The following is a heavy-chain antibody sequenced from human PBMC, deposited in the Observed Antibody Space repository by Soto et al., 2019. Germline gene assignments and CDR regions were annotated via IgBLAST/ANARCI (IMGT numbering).Heavy chain of an antibody. CDR3: ARGILLQLWNLRPKYYFDY. Sequence: PGGSLRLSCAASGFTFSSYSMNWVRQAPGKGLEWVSSISSSSSYIYYADSVKGRFTISRDNAKNSLYLQMNSLRAEDTAVYYCARGILLQLWNLRPKYYFDYWGQGTLVTVSS. CDR2: ISSSSSYI. V-gene: IGHV3-21*01. CDR1: GFTFSSYS. D-gene: IGHD5-18*01. J-gene: IGHJ4*02.